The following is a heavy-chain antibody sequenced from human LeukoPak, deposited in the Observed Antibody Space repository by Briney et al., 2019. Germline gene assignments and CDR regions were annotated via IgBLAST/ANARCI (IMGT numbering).Heavy chain of an antibody. J-gene: IGHJ4*02. CDR3: ATGEDYGDFAY. CDR2: IYYSGST. CDR1: GGAISSYY. D-gene: IGHD4-17*01. V-gene: IGHV4-59*01. Sequence: PSETLSLTCTVSGGAISSYYRGWIRQPPGKGLEWIGYIYYSGSTNYNPSLKSRVTISVDTSKNQFSLKLTSVTAADTAVYYCATGEDYGDFAYWGQGTLVTVSS.